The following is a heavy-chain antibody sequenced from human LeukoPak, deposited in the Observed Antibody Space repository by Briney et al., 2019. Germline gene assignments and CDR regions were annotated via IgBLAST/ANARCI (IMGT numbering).Heavy chain of an antibody. J-gene: IGHJ4*02. CDR3: ARGLVHDTSGYYSDY. D-gene: IGHD3-22*01. CDR1: GFTLNAFW. CDR2: INSDGSSI. Sequence: PGGSLRLSCAASGFTLNAFWMHWVRQAPGKGLVWVSRINSDGSSIAYADSVKGRFTISRDNAKNTLYLQMNSLKAEDAAVYYCARGLVHDTSGYYSDYWGQGTLVTVSS. V-gene: IGHV3-74*01.